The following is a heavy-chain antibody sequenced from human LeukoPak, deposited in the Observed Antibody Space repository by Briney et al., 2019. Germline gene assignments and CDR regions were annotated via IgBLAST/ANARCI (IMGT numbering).Heavy chain of an antibody. CDR1: GFTFSIYS. Sequence: GGSLRLSCAASGFTFSIYSMDWVRQAPGKGLVWVSRINSDGSSTSYADSVKGRFTISRDNAKNTLYLQMNSLRAEDTAVYYCASQIDTAMVGWGQGTLVTVSS. CDR3: ASQIDTAMVG. CDR2: INSDGSST. D-gene: IGHD5-18*01. J-gene: IGHJ4*02. V-gene: IGHV3-74*01.